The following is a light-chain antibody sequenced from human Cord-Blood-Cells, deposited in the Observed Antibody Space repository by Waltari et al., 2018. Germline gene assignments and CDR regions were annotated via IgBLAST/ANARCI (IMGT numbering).Light chain of an antibody. V-gene: IGLV2-14*01. J-gene: IGLJ1*01. CDR3: SSYTSSSTFYV. CDR1: SSAVGGHNY. Sequence: QPALTQPASVSGSPGQSITISCTGTSSAVGGHNYVSWYQQHPGNAPKLMIYEVRNRPSGVSNRFSGSKSGNTASLTISGLQAEDEADYYCSSYTSSSTFYVFGTGTKVTVL. CDR2: EVR.